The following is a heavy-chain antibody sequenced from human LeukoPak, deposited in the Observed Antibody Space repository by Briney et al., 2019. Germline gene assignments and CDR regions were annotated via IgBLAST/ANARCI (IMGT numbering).Heavy chain of an antibody. CDR2: ISGSGGRT. CDR1: GFTFSSYA. CDR3: EKGVGVVVVAAAPDY. Sequence: GGSLRLSCAASGFTFSSYAMSWVRQAPGKGLEWVSGISGSGGRTYYADSVKGRFTISRDSSKNTLYLEMNSLRAEDTAVYYWEKGVGVVVVAAAPDYWGQGTLVTVSS. J-gene: IGHJ4*02. D-gene: IGHD2-2*01. V-gene: IGHV3-23*01.